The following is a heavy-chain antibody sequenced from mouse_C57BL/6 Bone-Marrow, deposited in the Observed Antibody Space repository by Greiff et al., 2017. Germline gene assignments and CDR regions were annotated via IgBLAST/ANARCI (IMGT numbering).Heavy chain of an antibody. Sequence: EVKLVESGGGLVKPGGSLKLSCAASGFTFSSYAMSWVRQTPEKRLEWVATISDGGSYTYYPDNVKGRFTISRDNAKNNLYLQMSHLKSEDTAMYYCARDYSNYVAYWGQGTLVTVSA. D-gene: IGHD2-5*01. CDR1: GFTFSSYA. V-gene: IGHV5-4*01. CDR3: ARDYSNYVAY. J-gene: IGHJ3*01. CDR2: ISDGGSYT.